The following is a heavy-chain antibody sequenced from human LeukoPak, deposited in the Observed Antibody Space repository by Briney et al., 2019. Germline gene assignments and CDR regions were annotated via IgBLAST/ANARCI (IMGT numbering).Heavy chain of an antibody. D-gene: IGHD3-22*01. CDR2: IRYDGSNK. V-gene: IGHV3-30*02. J-gene: IGHJ6*03. CDR3: AKVGYYDSSGYYYYYYYYMDV. Sequence: PGGSLRLSCAASGFTFSSYGMHWVRQAPGKGLEWVAFIRYDGSNKYYADSVRGRFTISRDNSKNTLYLQMNNLRAEDTAVYYCAKVGYYDSSGYYYYYYYYMDVWGKGTTVTVSS. CDR1: GFTFSSYG.